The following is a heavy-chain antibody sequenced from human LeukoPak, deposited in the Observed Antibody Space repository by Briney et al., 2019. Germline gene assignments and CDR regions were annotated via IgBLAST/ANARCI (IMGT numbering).Heavy chain of an antibody. V-gene: IGHV3-74*01. D-gene: IGHD6-19*01. CDR2: INSDGSST. J-gene: IGHJ4*02. CDR1: GFTFSSYW. Sequence: GGSLRLSCAASGFTFSSYWMHWVRQAPGKGLVWVSRINSDGSSTTYADSVKGRFPISRDNAENTLYLQMNSLRVEDTAVYYCARDVGSGWYHFDNWGQGTLVTVCS. CDR3: ARDVGSGWYHFDN.